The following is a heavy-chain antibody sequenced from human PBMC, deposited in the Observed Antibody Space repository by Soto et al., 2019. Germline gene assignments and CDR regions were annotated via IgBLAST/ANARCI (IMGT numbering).Heavy chain of an antibody. Sequence: QVQLVQSGAEVKKPGSSVKVSCKASGGAFTNDIITWVRQAPGQGLEWMGRIIPLLDITNYEQKFQGRVTITADKSTSTAYMELNSLISEDTAVYYCARDSPIGSTFSGYDAIDYWGQGTLVTVSS. CDR1: GGAFTNDI. CDR3: ARDSPIGSTFSGYDAIDY. D-gene: IGHD5-12*01. V-gene: IGHV1-69*08. CDR2: IIPLLDIT. J-gene: IGHJ4*02.